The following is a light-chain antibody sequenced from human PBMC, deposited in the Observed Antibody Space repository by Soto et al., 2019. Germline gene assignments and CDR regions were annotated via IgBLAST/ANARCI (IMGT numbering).Light chain of an antibody. J-gene: IGKJ4*02. CDR2: DTF. V-gene: IGKV3-20*01. CDR3: HQYGTSPLT. CDR1: QTVNRYF. Sequence: EIVLTQYPGALSLSPGESATLSCRASQTVNRYFFAWYQQRPRQPPRLLIYDTFARATGVPDRFSGSGSGTHFTLSISRLEPEDVALDFCHQYGTSPLTFGGVNRVEI.